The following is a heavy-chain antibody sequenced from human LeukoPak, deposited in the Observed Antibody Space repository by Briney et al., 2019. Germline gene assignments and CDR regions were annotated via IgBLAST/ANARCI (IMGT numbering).Heavy chain of an antibody. D-gene: IGHD3-16*02. CDR1: GFSVRTTY. V-gene: IGHV3-53*01. J-gene: IGHJ4*02. CDR3: TRRGYRHPYHFDS. Sequence: PGGSLRLSCAASGFSVRTTYMSWVRQAPGKGLEWVSVLYTGGGTDHADSVKGRFTISRDNSKNTLSLQTNSLRAEDTAIYYCTRRGYRHPYHFDSWGQGTLVTVSS. CDR2: LYTGGGT.